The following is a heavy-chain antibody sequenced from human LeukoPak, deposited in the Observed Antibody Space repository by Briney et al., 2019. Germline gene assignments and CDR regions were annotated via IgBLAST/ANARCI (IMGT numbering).Heavy chain of an antibody. V-gene: IGHV3-30-3*01. CDR3: AMGGYSSSANPYYYYYGMDV. Sequence: GGSLGLSCAASGFTFSSYAMHWVRQAPGKGLGWVAVISYDGSNKYYADSVKGRFTISRDNSKNTLYLQMNSLRAEDTAVYYCAMGGYSSSANPYYYYYGMDVWGQGTTVTVSS. D-gene: IGHD6-13*01. CDR2: ISYDGSNK. CDR1: GFTFSSYA. J-gene: IGHJ6*02.